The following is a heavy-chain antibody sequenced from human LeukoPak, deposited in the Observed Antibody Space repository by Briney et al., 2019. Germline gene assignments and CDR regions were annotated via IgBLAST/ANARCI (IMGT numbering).Heavy chain of an antibody. J-gene: IGHJ3*02. V-gene: IGHV1-8*01. CDR2: MNPNSGKT. D-gene: IGHD3-22*01. Sequence: GASVKVSCKASRYTFTTYDINWVRQAPGQGLEWIGWMNPNSGKTDYAQKFQGRITMTRNTSINTAYMELSSLRSEDTAVYYCARPMIVVNDAFDIWGQGTMVTVSS. CDR1: RYTFTTYD. CDR3: ARPMIVVNDAFDI.